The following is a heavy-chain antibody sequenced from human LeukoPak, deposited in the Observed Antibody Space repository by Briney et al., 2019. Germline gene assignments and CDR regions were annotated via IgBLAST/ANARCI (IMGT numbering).Heavy chain of an antibody. J-gene: IGHJ2*01. Sequence: PSETLSLTCTVSGDSIGSNPSYWAWIRQPPGTGLEWIGSVFYTGSTYLNPSLQSRVTISVDTSKNQFSLILTSVTAAETALYYCARIGFGANSHLKWFFALWCRGTQVTVSS. CDR1: GDSIGSNPSY. V-gene: IGHV4-39*01. D-gene: IGHD4-23*01. CDR3: ARIGFGANSHLKWFFAL. CDR2: VFYTGST.